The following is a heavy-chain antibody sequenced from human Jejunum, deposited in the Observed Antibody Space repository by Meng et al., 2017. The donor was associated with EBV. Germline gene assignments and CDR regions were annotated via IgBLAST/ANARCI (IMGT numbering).Heavy chain of an antibody. D-gene: IGHD6-19*01. J-gene: IGHJ4*02. CDR2: ITPFNGNT. CDR1: GYTFTYRY. CDR3: VRTSVYSSGFSDF. Sequence: QMQLVQSGAEVKKTGSSVKVSCKASGYTFTYRYLHWVRQAPGQALEWMRWITPFNGNTEYPQKFQGRVAMTTDTSTTTVYMELRSLRPDDTATYYCVRTSVYSSGFSDFWGQGTLVTVSS. V-gene: IGHV1-45*02.